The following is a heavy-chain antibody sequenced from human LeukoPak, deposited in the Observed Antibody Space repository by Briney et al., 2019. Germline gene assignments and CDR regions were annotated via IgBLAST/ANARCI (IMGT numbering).Heavy chain of an antibody. CDR3: ARLPTVVTPLDY. Sequence: SVKVSCKASGYTFSSDAISWVRQAPGQGLEWMGGIIPIFGTANYAQKFQGRVTITADESTSTAYMELSSLRSEDTAVYYCARLPTVVTPLDYWGQGTLVTVSS. V-gene: IGHV1-69*13. J-gene: IGHJ4*02. CDR2: IIPIFGTA. CDR1: GYTFSSDA. D-gene: IGHD4-23*01.